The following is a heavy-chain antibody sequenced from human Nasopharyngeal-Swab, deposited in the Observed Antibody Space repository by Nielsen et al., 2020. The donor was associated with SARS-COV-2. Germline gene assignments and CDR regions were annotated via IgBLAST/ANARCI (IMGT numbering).Heavy chain of an antibody. CDR1: GFSLSTSGVC. V-gene: IGHV2-70*01. D-gene: IGHD5-24*01. CDR3: AQHRDGNKIGYFDY. CDR2: IDWDDDK. Sequence: SGPTLVKPTQTLTLTCTFSGFSLSTSGVCVSWIRQPPGKALEWLALIDWDDDKYYITSLKTRLTISKDTSKNQVVLTMTNVDPADTATYYCAQHRDGNKIGYFDYWGQGTLVTVSS. J-gene: IGHJ4*02.